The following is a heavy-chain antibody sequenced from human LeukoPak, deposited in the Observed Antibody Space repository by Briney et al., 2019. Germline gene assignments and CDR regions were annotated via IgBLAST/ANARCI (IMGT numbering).Heavy chain of an antibody. CDR1: GFTFSSYS. CDR3: ARDRSGSYPETYGMDV. Sequence: GGSLRLSCVASGFTFSSYSMNWVRQAPGKGLEWVSSISSSSTYMFYGDSMKGRFTISIDNAKSSLYLQMNSLRAEDTAVYYCARDRSGSYPETYGMDVWGQGTTVTVSS. V-gene: IGHV3-21*01. D-gene: IGHD1-26*01. CDR2: ISSSSTYM. J-gene: IGHJ6*02.